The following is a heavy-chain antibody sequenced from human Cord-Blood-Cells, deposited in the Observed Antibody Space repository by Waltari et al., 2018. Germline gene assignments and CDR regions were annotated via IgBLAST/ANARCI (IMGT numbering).Heavy chain of an antibody. CDR3: AKGVVKGIAAAGIDY. Sequence: QVQLVESGGGVVQRGRSLRLSCEASCLTLSSYGLNRARKAPGKGLEWVAVISYDGSNEYYADSVKGRFTISRDNSKNTLYLQMNSLRAEDTAVYYCAKGVVKGIAAAGIDYWGQGTLVTVSS. CDR1: CLTLSSYG. J-gene: IGHJ4*02. V-gene: IGHV3-30*18. D-gene: IGHD6-13*01. CDR2: ISYDGSNE.